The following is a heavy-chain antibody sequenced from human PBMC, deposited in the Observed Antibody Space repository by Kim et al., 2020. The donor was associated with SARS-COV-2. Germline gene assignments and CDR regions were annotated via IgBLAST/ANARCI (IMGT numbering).Heavy chain of an antibody. CDR3: DY. CDR1: GYTFTYRY. CDR2: ITPFNGNT. Sequence: SVKVSCKASGYTFTYRYLHWVRQAPRQALEWMGWITPFNGNTNYAQKFHDRVTITRDRFMSTAYMELSSLRSEDRAMWCLDYCAQGTLVTVSS. V-gene: IGHV1-45*03. D-gene: IGHD2-8*01. J-gene: IGHJ4*02.